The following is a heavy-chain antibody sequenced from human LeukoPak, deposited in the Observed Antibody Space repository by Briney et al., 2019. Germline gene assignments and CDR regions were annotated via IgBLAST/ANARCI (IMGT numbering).Heavy chain of an antibody. V-gene: IGHV3-33*01. Sequence: GGSLRPSFTASGFRFSDYGIHWVRPAPGEGLEWGAVMWFDGSNEFYADSVKGRFTISRDNSKNTLYLQMNSLRAEDTAVYYCARDTEEVVPTKPLDYWGQGTLVTVSS. CDR2: MWFDGSNE. CDR1: GFRFSDYG. CDR3: ARDTEEVVPTKPLDY. J-gene: IGHJ4*02. D-gene: IGHD2-21*01.